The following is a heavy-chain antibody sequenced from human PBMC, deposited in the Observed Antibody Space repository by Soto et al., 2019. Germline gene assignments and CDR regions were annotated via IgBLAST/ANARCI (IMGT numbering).Heavy chain of an antibody. V-gene: IGHV3-33*01. CDR2: IWFDGSKT. CDR3: ARVNGGGGYNGGTLDY. CDR1: GFTFSRFG. J-gene: IGHJ4*01. D-gene: IGHD5-12*01. Sequence: QVQLVESGGDVVQPGRSLRLSCAASGFTFSRFGMHWVRQAPGKGLEWVAVIWFDGSKTYYADSVRGRFTISRDNSKDKVDLQMNSLRAEDTAVYYCARVNGGGGYNGGTLDYWGQGTLVTVSP.